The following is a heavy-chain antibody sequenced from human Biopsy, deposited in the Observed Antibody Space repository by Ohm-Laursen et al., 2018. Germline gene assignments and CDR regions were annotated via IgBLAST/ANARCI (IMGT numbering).Heavy chain of an antibody. V-gene: IGHV1-2*02. CDR2: INPNSGNA. Sequence: SVKVSCKTSGYTFAGYYLHWVRQAPGHGLEWMGWINPNSGNANYAQSFQGRLTVTRDTSITTTYMELTSLTSDDTAIYYCARVPAYPSIDGYYGLDLWGQGTRSSSP. CDR3: ARVPAYPSIDGYYGLDL. J-gene: IGHJ6*02. D-gene: IGHD2-15*01. CDR1: GYTFAGYY.